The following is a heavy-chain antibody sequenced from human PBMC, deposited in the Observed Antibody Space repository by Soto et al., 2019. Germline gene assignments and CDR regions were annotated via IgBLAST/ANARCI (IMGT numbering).Heavy chain of an antibody. J-gene: IGHJ4*02. D-gene: IGHD4-17*01. CDR2: IYYSGST. CDR3: ARVYGDLISFDY. CDR1: GGSVSSGSYY. Sequence: SETLSLTCTVPGGSVSSGSYYWSWIRQPPGKGLEWIGSIYYSGSTYYNPSLKSRVTISVDTSKNQFSLKLSSVTAADTAVYYCARVYGDLISFDYWGQGTLVTVSS. V-gene: IGHV4-39*01.